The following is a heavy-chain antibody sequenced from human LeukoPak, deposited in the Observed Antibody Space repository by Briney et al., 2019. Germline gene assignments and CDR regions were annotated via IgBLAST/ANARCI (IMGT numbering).Heavy chain of an antibody. CDR3: AKGVDYCSGGSCPADY. J-gene: IGHJ4*02. CDR1: GFTFSNYG. Sequence: GGSLRLSCAASGFTFSNYGIHWVRQAPGKGLEWVAVISYDGNNKYYADSVKGRFTISRDNSKNTLFLQMNSLRAEDTAVYYCAKGVDYCSGGSCPADYWGPGTMVTVSS. D-gene: IGHD2-15*01. V-gene: IGHV3-30*18. CDR2: ISYDGNNK.